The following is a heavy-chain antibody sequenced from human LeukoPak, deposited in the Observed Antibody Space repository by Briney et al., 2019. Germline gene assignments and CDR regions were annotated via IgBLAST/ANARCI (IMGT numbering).Heavy chain of an antibody. J-gene: IGHJ5*01. CDR2: ISSSGSTI. V-gene: IGHV3-11*04. CDR3: ARDPAPQGWFAS. Sequence: GGSLRLSCAASGFTVSSNYMSWIRQAPGKGLEWVSYISSSGSTIYYADSVKGRFTISRDSAKNSVYLQMNSLRAEDTAVYHCARDPAPQGWFASWGQGTLVTVSS. CDR1: GFTVSSNY.